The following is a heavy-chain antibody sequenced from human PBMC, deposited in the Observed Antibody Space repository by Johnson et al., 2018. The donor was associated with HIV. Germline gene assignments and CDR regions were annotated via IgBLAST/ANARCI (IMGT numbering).Heavy chain of an antibody. CDR1: EFSFSSYW. J-gene: IGHJ3*02. V-gene: IGHV3-7*01. D-gene: IGHD3-16*01. CDR3: ARIPGGRDVFDI. Sequence: VQLVESGGGFVQPGGSLRLSCAASEFSFSSYWMSWVRQTPGKGLEWVANINQDGSEKYFVDSVKGRFTISRDNAKNSLYLQMNSLRVEDTAVYYCARIPGGRDVFDIWGQGTMVTVSS. CDR2: INQDGSEK.